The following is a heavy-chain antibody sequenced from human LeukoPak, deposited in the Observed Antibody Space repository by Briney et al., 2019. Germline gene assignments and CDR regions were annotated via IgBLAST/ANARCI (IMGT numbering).Heavy chain of an antibody. CDR3: ARSAMIVVVCDY. Sequence: GASVKVSCKASGYTFTTHYMHWVRQAPGQGLEWMGIINPSGGSTSYAQKFQGRVTMTRDMSTSTVYMELSSLRSEDTAVYYCARSAMIVVVCDYWGQGTLVTVSS. D-gene: IGHD3-22*01. V-gene: IGHV1-46*01. CDR1: GYTFTTHY. CDR2: INPSGGST. J-gene: IGHJ4*02.